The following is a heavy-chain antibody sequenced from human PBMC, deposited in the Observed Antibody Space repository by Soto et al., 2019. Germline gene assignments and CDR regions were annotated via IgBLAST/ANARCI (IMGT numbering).Heavy chain of an antibody. J-gene: IGHJ4*02. D-gene: IGHD6-6*01. CDR3: ARIGYSSSSLDY. V-gene: IGHV3-33*01. Sequence: GGSLRLSCAASGFTFSSYGMHWVRQAPGKGLEWVAVIWYDGSNKYYVDSVKGRFTISRDNARNSLYLQINSLRVEDTAMYYCARIGYSSSSLDYWGLGTLVTVSS. CDR2: IWYDGSNK. CDR1: GFTFSSYG.